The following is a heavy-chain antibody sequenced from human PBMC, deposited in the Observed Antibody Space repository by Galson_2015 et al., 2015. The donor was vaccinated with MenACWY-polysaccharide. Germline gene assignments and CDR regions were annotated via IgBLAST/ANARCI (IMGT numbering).Heavy chain of an antibody. J-gene: IGHJ6*02. Sequence: SLRLSCASSGFTFSYYGLHWVRQAPGKGLEWVAVISFDGNDKFYAESVTGRFTVSRDNSNKTLYLQMNNLRPEDTAVYYCAKTYTTPRARQEYYFGMDVWGQGTTVTVSS. CDR1: GFTFSYYG. D-gene: IGHD4-17*01. V-gene: IGHV3-30*18. CDR3: AKTYTTPRARQEYYFGMDV. CDR2: ISFDGNDK.